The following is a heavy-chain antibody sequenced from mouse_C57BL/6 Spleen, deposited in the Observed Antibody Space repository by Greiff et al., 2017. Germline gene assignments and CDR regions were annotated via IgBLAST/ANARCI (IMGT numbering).Heavy chain of an antibody. Sequence: EVKLMESGGGLVKPGGSLKLSCAASGFTFSSYAMSWVRQTPEKRLEWVATISDGGSYTYYPDNVKGRFTISRDNAKNNLYLQMSHLKSEDTAMYYCARDSGYSNYWGQGTLVTVSA. V-gene: IGHV5-4*01. CDR2: ISDGGSYT. CDR1: GFTFSSYA. CDR3: ARDSGYSNY. D-gene: IGHD2-5*01. J-gene: IGHJ3*01.